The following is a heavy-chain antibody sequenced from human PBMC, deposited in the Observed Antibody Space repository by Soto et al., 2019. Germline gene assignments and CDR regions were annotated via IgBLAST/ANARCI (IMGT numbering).Heavy chain of an antibody. D-gene: IGHD6-13*01. CDR3: ARDMGIAAAGNWFDP. CDR1: GYTFTSYG. J-gene: IGHJ5*02. V-gene: IGHV1-18*01. Sequence: ASVKVSCKASGYTFTSYGISWVRQAPGQGLEWMGWISAYNGNTNYAQKLQGRVTMTTDTSTSTAYMELRSLRSDDTAVYYCARDMGIAAAGNWFDPWGQGTPVTVSS. CDR2: ISAYNGNT.